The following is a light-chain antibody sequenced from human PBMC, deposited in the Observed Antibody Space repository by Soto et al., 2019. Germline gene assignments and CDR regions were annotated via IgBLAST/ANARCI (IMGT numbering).Light chain of an antibody. J-gene: IGKJ5*01. CDR2: GAS. CDR1: QTVSSNY. Sequence: EIILTQSPDTLSLSPGERATLSCRASQTVSSNYLAWCQQRPGQAPRLLIYGASTRAAGIPDRFSGSGSGTDFTLTITRLEPEDSAVYVCQQYTGPPTTVGQGTRRAIK. V-gene: IGKV3-20*01. CDR3: QQYTGPPTT.